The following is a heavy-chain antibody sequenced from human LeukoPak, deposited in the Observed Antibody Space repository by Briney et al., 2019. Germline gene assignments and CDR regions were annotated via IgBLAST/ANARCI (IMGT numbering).Heavy chain of an antibody. Sequence: GGSLRLSCAASGFTFSSYSMNWVRQAPGKGLEWVSSISSSSSYIYYADSVKGRFTISRDNAKNSLYLQMNSLRAEDTAVHYCARGARYCSSTSCYGEVFDYWGQGTLVTVSS. CDR2: ISSSSSYI. D-gene: IGHD2-2*01. CDR1: GFTFSSYS. CDR3: ARGARYCSSTSCYGEVFDY. J-gene: IGHJ4*02. V-gene: IGHV3-21*01.